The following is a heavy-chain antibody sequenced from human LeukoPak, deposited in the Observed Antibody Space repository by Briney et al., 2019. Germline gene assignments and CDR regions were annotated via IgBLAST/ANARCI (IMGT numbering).Heavy chain of an antibody. Sequence: GGSLRLSCAASGFTFSNYHMSWVRQAPGKGLEWISFITAGSSTMYYADSVKGRFTICRDNAKNSLSLQMNSLRDEDTAVYYCARGRTSSWYFDYWGQGTLVTVSS. CDR1: GFTFSNYH. D-gene: IGHD6-13*01. CDR3: ARGRTSSWYFDY. V-gene: IGHV3-48*02. CDR2: ITAGSSTM. J-gene: IGHJ4*02.